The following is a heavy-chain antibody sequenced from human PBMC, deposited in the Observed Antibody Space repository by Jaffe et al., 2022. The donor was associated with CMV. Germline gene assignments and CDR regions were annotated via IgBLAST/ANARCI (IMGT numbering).Heavy chain of an antibody. CDR2: IYYSGDT. Sequence: QVQLQESGPGLVKPSETLSLTCTVSGGSITDYYWNWVRQPPGKGLEWLGSIYYSGDTDYNPSLKSRITISVDTSKSQFSLKLTSVTAADTAIYYCARGQYICRGGSCSTHSWFDPWGQGTLVTVSS. D-gene: IGHD2-15*01. CDR3: ARGQYICRGGSCSTHSWFDP. J-gene: IGHJ5*02. V-gene: IGHV4-59*08. CDR1: GGSITDYY.